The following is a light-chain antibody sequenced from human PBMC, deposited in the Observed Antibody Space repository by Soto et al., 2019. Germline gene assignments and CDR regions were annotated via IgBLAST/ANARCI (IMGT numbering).Light chain of an antibody. CDR1: SSNIGAGYD. V-gene: IGLV1-40*01. Sequence: QSVLTQPPSVSGAPGQRVTISCTGSSSNIGAGYDVHWYQQLPGTAPKLLIYGNSNRPSGVPDRFSGSKSGTSASLAITGVLAEDEADYYCQSSDTSLSGFYVFGTGTKVTVL. CDR3: QSSDTSLSGFYV. J-gene: IGLJ1*01. CDR2: GNS.